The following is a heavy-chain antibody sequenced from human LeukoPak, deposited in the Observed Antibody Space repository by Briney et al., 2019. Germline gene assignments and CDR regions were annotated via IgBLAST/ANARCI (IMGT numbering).Heavy chain of an antibody. Sequence: GGSLRLSCAASGFTFSDYYMSWIRQAPGKGLEWVSHISSFSNFRSYADSVKGRFTISRDNAKNSLYLQVNGLRAEDTAVYYCARPTIAAAGNFGYWGQGTLVTVSS. D-gene: IGHD6-13*01. CDR3: ARPTIAAAGNFGY. CDR2: ISSFSNFR. CDR1: GFTFSDYY. V-gene: IGHV3-11*03. J-gene: IGHJ4*02.